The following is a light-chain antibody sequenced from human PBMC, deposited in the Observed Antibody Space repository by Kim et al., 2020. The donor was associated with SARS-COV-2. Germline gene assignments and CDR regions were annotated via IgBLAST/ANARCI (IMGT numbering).Light chain of an antibody. CDR1: SSNIGNYNY. Sequence: GQSVTISCTGTSSNIGNYNYVSWYQQPPGKAPKLVIYEVDKRPSGVPDRFSASKSGNTAFLTVYGLQTEDEADYHCSSYAGTNNVLFGGGTQLTVL. V-gene: IGLV2-8*01. CDR2: EVD. J-gene: IGLJ3*02. CDR3: SSYAGTNNVL.